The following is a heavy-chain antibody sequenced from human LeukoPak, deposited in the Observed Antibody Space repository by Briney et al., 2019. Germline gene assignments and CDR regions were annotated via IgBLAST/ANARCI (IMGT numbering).Heavy chain of an antibody. CDR3: ARGEIPKTDAFDI. J-gene: IGHJ3*02. CDR1: GGTFSSYA. D-gene: IGHD1-26*01. V-gene: IGHV1-69*13. CDR2: IIPIFGTA. Sequence: SVKVSCKASGGTFSSYAISCVRQAPGQGLEWMGGIIPIFGTANYAQKFQGRVTITADESTSTAYMELSSLRSEDTAVYYCARGEIPKTDAFDIWGQGTMVTVSS.